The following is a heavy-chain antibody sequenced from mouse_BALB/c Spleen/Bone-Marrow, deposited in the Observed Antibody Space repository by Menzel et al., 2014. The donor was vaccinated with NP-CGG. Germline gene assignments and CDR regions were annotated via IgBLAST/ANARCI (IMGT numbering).Heavy chain of an antibody. CDR1: GFIFSYYA. V-gene: IGHV5-9-4*01. CDR2: ISSGGSYT. J-gene: IGHJ4*01. D-gene: IGHD3-1*01. CDR3: TRDRGDY. Sequence: EVKLVESGGGLVKPGGSLKLSCAASGFIFSYYAMSWVRRSPEKRLEWVAEISSGGSYTYYPDTVTGRFTISRDNAKNTLYLEMSSLRSEDTAMYYCTRDRGDYWGQGTSVTASS.